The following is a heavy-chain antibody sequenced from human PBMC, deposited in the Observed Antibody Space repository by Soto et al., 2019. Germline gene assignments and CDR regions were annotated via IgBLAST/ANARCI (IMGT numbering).Heavy chain of an antibody. J-gene: IGHJ4*02. Sequence: TGGSLRLSCAASGFTFRSYGMHWVRQAPGKGLEWVASIKLDGSDKYYVDSVTGRFTISRDNAENSLFLQMNSLRAEDTAVYYCARGSPKGYGTSWFDYWGQGALVTVSS. CDR2: IKLDGSDK. CDR3: ARGSPKGYGTSWFDY. V-gene: IGHV3-7*01. D-gene: IGHD6-13*01. CDR1: GFTFRSYG.